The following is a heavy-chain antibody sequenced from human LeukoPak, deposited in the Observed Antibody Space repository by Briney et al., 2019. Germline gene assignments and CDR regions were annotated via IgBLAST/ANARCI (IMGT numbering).Heavy chain of an antibody. J-gene: IGHJ3*02. CDR3: AKDLGFDYDSSGYIAFDI. CDR2: ISGSGGST. CDR1: GFTFSSYA. D-gene: IGHD3-22*01. Sequence: GGPLRLSCATSGFTFSSYAMSWVRQAPGKGLEWVSAISGSGGSTYYADSVKGRFTISRDNSKNTLYLQMNSLRAEDTAVYYRAKDLGFDYDSSGYIAFDIWGQGTMVTVSS. V-gene: IGHV3-23*01.